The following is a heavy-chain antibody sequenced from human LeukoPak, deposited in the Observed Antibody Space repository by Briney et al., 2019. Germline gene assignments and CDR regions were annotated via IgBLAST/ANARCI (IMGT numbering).Heavy chain of an antibody. D-gene: IGHD5-18*01. CDR1: GGTFSSYA. Sequence: GASVKVSCKASGGTFSSYAISWVRQAPGQGLEWMGGIIPIFGAANYAQKFQGRVTITADESTSTAYMELSSLRSEDTAVYYCARVRGRVTHDAFDIWGQGTMVTVSS. V-gene: IGHV1-69*13. CDR2: IIPIFGAA. J-gene: IGHJ3*02. CDR3: ARVRGRVTHDAFDI.